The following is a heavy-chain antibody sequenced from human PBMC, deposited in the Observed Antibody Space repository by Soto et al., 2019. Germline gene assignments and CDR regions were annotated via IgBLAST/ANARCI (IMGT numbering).Heavy chain of an antibody. CDR2: ISSSGSTI. CDR3: ARQKAWTGEWLSLYAPGMDV. V-gene: IGHV3-11*01. Sequence: GGSLRLSSAASEFTFRDYYMSWIRQAPGKGLEWVSYISSSGSTIYYADSVKGRFTISRDNAKNSLYLQMNSLRAEDTAVYYCARQKAWTGEWLSLYAPGMDVWGQGTTVTVSS. D-gene: IGHD3-22*01. J-gene: IGHJ6*02. CDR1: EFTFRDYY.